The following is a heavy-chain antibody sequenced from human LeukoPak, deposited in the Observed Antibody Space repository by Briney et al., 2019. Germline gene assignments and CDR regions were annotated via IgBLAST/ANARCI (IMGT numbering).Heavy chain of an antibody. D-gene: IGHD3-10*01. CDR1: GFTFSSYA. CDR2: ISGSGGST. J-gene: IGHJ6*03. CDR3: AKDSYYYGSGPYYMDV. V-gene: IGHV3-23*01. Sequence: PGGSLRLSCAASGFTFSSYAMSWVRQAPGKGLEWVSAISGSGGSTYYADSVKGRFTISRDNSKNTLYPQMNSLRAEDTAVYYCAKDSYYYGSGPYYMDVWGKGTTVTVSS.